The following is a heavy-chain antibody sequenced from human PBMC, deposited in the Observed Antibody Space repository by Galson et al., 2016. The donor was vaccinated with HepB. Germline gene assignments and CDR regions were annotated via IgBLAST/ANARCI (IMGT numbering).Heavy chain of an antibody. CDR1: GFTFSSYA. CDR3: AKIKYNGAGSLSTLDI. D-gene: IGHD3-10*01. Sequence: SLRLSCAASGFTFSSYAMSWVRQAPGKGLEWVSTISGSADRTYYADPVKGRFSISRDQSKNPLYVQMNSLRAEDTAIYFCAKIKYNGAGSLSTLDIWGPGAMVTVSS. V-gene: IGHV3-23*01. J-gene: IGHJ3*02. CDR2: ISGSADRT.